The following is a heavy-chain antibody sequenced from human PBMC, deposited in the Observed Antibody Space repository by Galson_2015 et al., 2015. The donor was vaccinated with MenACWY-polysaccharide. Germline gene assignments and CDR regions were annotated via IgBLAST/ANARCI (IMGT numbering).Heavy chain of an antibody. D-gene: IGHD4-17*01. CDR2: IYPADSDT. J-gene: IGHJ4*02. Sequence: QSGAEVKKPGESLKISCRGSGYSFPSNWIGWVRQMPGKGLEWMGIIYPADSDTRYSPSFQGQVPLSADKSLSTAYLQWSSLKASDTAVYYCARLSATGTVTFDYWGQGTLVTVSS. CDR1: GYSFPSNW. CDR3: ARLSATGTVTFDY. V-gene: IGHV5-51*03.